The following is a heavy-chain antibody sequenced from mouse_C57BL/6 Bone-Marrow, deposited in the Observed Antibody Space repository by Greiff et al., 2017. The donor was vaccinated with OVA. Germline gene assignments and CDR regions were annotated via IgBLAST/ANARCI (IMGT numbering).Heavy chain of an antibody. CDR1: GFSLTSYG. V-gene: IGHV2-2*01. CDR2: IWRGGST. D-gene: IGHD1-1*01. CDR3: ARKGKLRYAMDY. J-gene: IGHJ4*01. Sequence: QVQLKESGPGLVQPSQSLSITCTVSGFSLTSYGVHWVRQSPGKGLEWLGVIWRGGSTDYNAAFISRLSISKDNSKSQVFFKMNSLQADDTAIYYCARKGKLRYAMDYWGQGTSVTVSS.